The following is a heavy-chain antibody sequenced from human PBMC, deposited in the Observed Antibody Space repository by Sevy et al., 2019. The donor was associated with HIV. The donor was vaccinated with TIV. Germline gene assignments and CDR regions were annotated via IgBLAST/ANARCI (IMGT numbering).Heavy chain of an antibody. J-gene: IGHJ4*02. Sequence: GGSLRLSCTASGFIFSGSAIHWVRQASGKGLEWVGRIRSKAKSYATAYVASVKGRFTISRDDSKNTAYLQMNSLKTEDTAVYYCTRQAIYCSGNTCYHPYYFDSWGQGTLVTVSS. V-gene: IGHV3-73*01. D-gene: IGHD2-15*01. CDR2: IRSKAKSYAT. CDR1: GFIFSGSA. CDR3: TRQAIYCSGNTCYHPYYFDS.